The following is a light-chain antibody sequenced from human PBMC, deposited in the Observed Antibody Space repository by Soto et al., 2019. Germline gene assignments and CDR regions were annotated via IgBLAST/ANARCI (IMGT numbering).Light chain of an antibody. V-gene: IGLV1-44*01. CDR1: SSNIGSNN. CDR2: SSS. CDR3: AAWDDSLKGVV. J-gene: IGLJ2*01. Sequence: QSVLTQPPSASRTPGQRVTISCSGSSSNIGSNNVNWYQQFPGTAPKLLMYSSSQRPSGVPDRFSGSKSGTSASLAISDLQSEDEADYFCAAWDDSLKGVVFGGGTKLTVL.